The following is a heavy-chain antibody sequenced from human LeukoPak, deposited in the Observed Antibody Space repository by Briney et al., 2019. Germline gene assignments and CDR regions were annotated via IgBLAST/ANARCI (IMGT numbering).Heavy chain of an antibody. CDR1: GFTFSDYA. J-gene: IGHJ4*02. V-gene: IGHV3-23*01. CDR2: LSDGGSIT. D-gene: IGHD3-22*01. CDR3: ARALADSRGYYLGFDY. Sequence: GGSLRLSCAASGFTFSDYAMSWVRQAPGKGLEWVSTLSDGGSITYYADSVKGRFTISRDNSKNTLFLQMNSLRAEDTALYYCARALADSRGYYLGFDYWGQGTLVTVSS.